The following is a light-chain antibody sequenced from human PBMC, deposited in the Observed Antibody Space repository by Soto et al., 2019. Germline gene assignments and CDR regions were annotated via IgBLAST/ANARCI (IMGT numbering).Light chain of an antibody. CDR2: EVS. V-gene: IGLV2-14*03. Sequence: QSALTQPASVSGSPGQSITISCSGTRGDVGGYNYVSWYQQHPGKAPKLMIYEVSTRPSGVSDRFSGSKSGNTASLTISGLQDDDEADYYCCSYTSSSTFVFGTGTKVTVL. J-gene: IGLJ1*01. CDR3: CSYTSSSTFV. CDR1: RGDVGGYNY.